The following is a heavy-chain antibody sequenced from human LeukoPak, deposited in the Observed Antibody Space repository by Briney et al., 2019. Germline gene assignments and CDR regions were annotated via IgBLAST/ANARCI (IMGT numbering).Heavy chain of an antibody. CDR1: GGTFSSYA. CDR2: IIPIFGAA. V-gene: IGHV1-69*13. J-gene: IGHJ4*02. D-gene: IGHD2-2*01. Sequence: SVKVSCKASGGTFSSYAISWVRQAPGQGLEWMGGIIPIFGAANYAQKFQGRVTITADESTSTAYMELSSLRSEDTAVYYCARARDRVPAAEFDYWGQGTLVTVSS. CDR3: ARARDRVPAAEFDY.